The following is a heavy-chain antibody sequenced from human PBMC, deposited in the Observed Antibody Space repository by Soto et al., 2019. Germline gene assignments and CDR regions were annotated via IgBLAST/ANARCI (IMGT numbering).Heavy chain of an antibody. CDR2: IIPIFGTA. CDR3: ARPYCSSTSCYHHYYYGMDV. V-gene: IGHV1-69*01. Sequence: QVQLVQSGAEVKKPGSSVKVSCKASGGTFSSYAISWVRQAPGQGLEWMGGIIPIFGTANYAQKFQSRVTITADESTSTAYMELSSLRSEDTAVYYCARPYCSSTSCYHHYYYGMDVWGQGTTVTVSS. CDR1: GGTFSSYA. D-gene: IGHD2-2*01. J-gene: IGHJ6*02.